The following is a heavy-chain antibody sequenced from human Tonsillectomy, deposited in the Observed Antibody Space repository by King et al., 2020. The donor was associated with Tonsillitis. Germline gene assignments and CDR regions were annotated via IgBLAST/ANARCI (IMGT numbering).Heavy chain of an antibody. J-gene: IGHJ4*02. V-gene: IGHV4-59*01. Sequence: VQLQESGPGLVKPSETLSLTCTVSGGSISSYYWSWIRQPPGKGLEWIGYIYYSGSTNYNPSLKSRVTLSVDTSKNPFSLKLSSATAAGTAVYYGAREDNYYFDYWGQGTLVTVSS. D-gene: IGHD1-1*01. CDR3: AREDNYYFDY. CDR1: GGSISSYY. CDR2: IYYSGST.